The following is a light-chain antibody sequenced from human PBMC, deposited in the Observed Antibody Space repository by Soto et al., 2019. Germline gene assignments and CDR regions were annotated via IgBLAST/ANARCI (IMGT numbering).Light chain of an antibody. CDR1: DSNIGVNY. J-gene: IGLJ1*01. CDR3: GTRDSSRTGYV. Sequence: QSVLPQPPSVSAAPGQKVSISSSGSDSNIGVNYVSWYQQLAGTAPDLLIYDNNKRPSGIPDRFSGSKPGTYATLVITGPQTGEEADYYGGTRDSSRTGYVFGTGTKVTVL. CDR2: DNN. V-gene: IGLV1-51*01.